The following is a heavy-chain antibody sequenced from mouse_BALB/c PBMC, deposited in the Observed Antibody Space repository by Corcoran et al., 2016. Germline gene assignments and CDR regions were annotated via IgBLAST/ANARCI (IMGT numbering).Heavy chain of an antibody. CDR3: ARRDPTVVYFDY. CDR1: GYTFTDYN. V-gene: IGHV1-18*01. CDR2: INPNNGGT. D-gene: IGHD1-1*01. Sequence: EVLLQQSGPELVKPGASVKIPCKASGYTFTDYNMDWVKQSHGKSLEWIGDINPNNGGTSYNQKFKGKATLTVDKSSSTAYMELRSLTSEDTAVYYCARRDPTVVYFDYWGQGTTLTVSS. J-gene: IGHJ2*01.